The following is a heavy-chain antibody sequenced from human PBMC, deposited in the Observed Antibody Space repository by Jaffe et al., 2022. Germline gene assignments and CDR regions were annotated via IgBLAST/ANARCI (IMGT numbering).Heavy chain of an antibody. D-gene: IGHD2-15*01. V-gene: IGHV1-18*01. Sequence: QVQLVQSGAEVKKPGASVKVSCKASGYTFTSYGISWVRQAPGQGLEWMGWISAYNGNTNYAQKLQGRVTMTTDTSTSTAYMELRSLRSDDTAVYYCARSELVLGYCSGGSCVDAFDIWGQGTMVTVSS. CDR2: ISAYNGNT. J-gene: IGHJ3*02. CDR3: ARSELVLGYCSGGSCVDAFDI. CDR1: GYTFTSYG.